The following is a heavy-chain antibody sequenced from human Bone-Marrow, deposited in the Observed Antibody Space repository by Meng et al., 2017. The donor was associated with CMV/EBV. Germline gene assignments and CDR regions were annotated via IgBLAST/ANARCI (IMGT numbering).Heavy chain of an antibody. J-gene: IGHJ6*02. CDR3: ASWKVARQYYYYYYGMDV. CDR2: ISSRSHI. CDR1: GFTFSTYN. Sequence: GESLKISCAASGFTFSTYNMNWVRQAPGKGLEWVSGISSRSHIYYADSVKGRFTISRDNSKNTLYLQMNSLRAEDTAVYYCASWKVARQYYYYYYGMDVWGQGTTVTVSS. D-gene: IGHD5-12*01. V-gene: IGHV3-21*04.